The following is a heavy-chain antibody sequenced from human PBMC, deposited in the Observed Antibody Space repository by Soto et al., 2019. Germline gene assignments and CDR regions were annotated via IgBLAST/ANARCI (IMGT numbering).Heavy chain of an antibody. CDR1: GFTCSSYG. CDR3: STEHGYPYYFDY. J-gene: IGHJ4*02. CDR2: IWYDGSNK. V-gene: IGHV3-33*01. Sequence: QVQLVESGGGVVQPGRSLRLSCAASGFTCSSYGMHWVRQAPGKGLEWVAVIWYDGSNKYYADSVKGRFTISRDNSKNTLYLQMNNLRAEDTAVYYCSTEHGYPYYFDYWGQGTLVTVSS. D-gene: IGHD5-18*01.